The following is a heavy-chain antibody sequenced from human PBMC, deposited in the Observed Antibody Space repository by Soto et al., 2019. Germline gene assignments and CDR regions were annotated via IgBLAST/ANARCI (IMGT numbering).Heavy chain of an antibody. V-gene: IGHV3-7*01. CDR2: IKQDGSEK. CDR1: GFTISNFW. J-gene: IGHJ4*02. D-gene: IGHD1-7*01. Sequence: VQLVASGGGLVQPGGSLRLSCATSGFTISNFWMTWVRQAPGKGLEWVANIKQDGSEKYYVDSVKGRFTISRDNAKNSLYLQMNSLRAEDTAVYYCARAVTGTPDYWGQGTLVTVSS. CDR3: ARAVTGTPDY.